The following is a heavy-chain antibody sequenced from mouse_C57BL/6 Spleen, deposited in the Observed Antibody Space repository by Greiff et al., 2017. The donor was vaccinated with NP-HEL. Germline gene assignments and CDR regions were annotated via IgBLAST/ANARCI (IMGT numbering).Heavy chain of an antibody. CDR1: GYTFTSYW. D-gene: IGHD1-1*01. Sequence: VQLQQPGAELVRPGSSVKLSCKASGYTFTSYWMDWVKQRPGQGLEWIGNIYPSDSETHYNQKFKDKATLTVDKSSSTAYMQLSSLTSEDSAVYYCARSPITTVVYWYFDVWGTGTTVTVSS. J-gene: IGHJ1*03. CDR2: IYPSDSET. CDR3: ARSPITTVVYWYFDV. V-gene: IGHV1-61*01.